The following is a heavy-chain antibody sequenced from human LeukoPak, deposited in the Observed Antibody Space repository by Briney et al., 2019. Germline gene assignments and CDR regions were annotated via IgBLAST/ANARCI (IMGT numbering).Heavy chain of an antibody. D-gene: IGHD6-25*01. J-gene: IGHJ4*02. CDR2: ISGDGGST. Sequence: RGESLKISCAASGFTFDDYAMHWVRQAPGKGLEWVSLISGDGGSTYYADSVKGRFTISRDNSKNSLYLQMNSLRTEDTALYYCARRHLYSTGGDYWGQGTLVTVSS. CDR1: GFTFDDYA. V-gene: IGHV3-43*02. CDR3: ARRHLYSTGGDY.